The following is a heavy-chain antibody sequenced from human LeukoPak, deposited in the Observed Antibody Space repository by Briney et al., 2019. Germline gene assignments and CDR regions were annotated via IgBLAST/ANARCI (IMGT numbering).Heavy chain of an antibody. CDR3: AKDRNYYDSSGYYQN. D-gene: IGHD3-22*01. Sequence: GGSLRLSCAASGFTFSSYAMSWVRQAPGKGLEWVSAISGSGGRTHYVDSVKGRFTISRDNSKNTLYLQMNSLRAEDTAVYYCAKDRNYYDSSGYYQNWGQGTLVTVSS. CDR1: GFTFSSYA. CDR2: ISGSGGRT. J-gene: IGHJ4*02. V-gene: IGHV3-23*01.